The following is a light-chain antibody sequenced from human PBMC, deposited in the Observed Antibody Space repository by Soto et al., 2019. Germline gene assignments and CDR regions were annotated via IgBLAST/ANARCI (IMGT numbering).Light chain of an antibody. CDR2: EVS. V-gene: IGLV2-8*01. Sequence: QSALTQPPSASGSPGQSVTISCTGTSSDVGGYNYVSWYQQHPGKAPKLIIYEVSKRPSGVPDRFSGSKSGNTASLTVSGLQDDDDDADYCCSYAGVYLFFDVFGTGTKLTVL. J-gene: IGLJ1*01. CDR3: CSYAGVYLFFDV. CDR1: SSDVGGYNY.